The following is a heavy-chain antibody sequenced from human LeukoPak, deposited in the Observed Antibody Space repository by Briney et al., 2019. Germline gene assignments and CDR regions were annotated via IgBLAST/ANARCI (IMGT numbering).Heavy chain of an antibody. Sequence: SETLSLTCAVYGGSFSGYYWSWIRQPPGKGLEWIGEINHSGSTNYNPSLKSRVTISVDTSKNQFSLKLSSLTAADTAVYYCARPPVDGDYGAAFDRWGQGTLVTVPS. CDR1: GGSFSGYY. D-gene: IGHD4-17*01. V-gene: IGHV4-34*01. CDR2: INHSGST. CDR3: ARPPVDGDYGAAFDR. J-gene: IGHJ4*02.